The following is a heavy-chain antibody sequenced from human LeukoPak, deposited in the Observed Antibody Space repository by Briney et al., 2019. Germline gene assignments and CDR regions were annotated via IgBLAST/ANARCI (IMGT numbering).Heavy chain of an antibody. Sequence: GGSLRLSCAASGFTVSSNYMSWVRQAPGKGLEWVSVIYSGGSTYYADSVKGRFTISRDNSKNTLYLQMNSLRAEDTAVYYCARGRGLLWFGEQGYWGQGTLVTVSS. CDR2: IYSGGST. J-gene: IGHJ4*02. D-gene: IGHD3-10*01. V-gene: IGHV3-53*01. CDR3: ARGRGLLWFGEQGY. CDR1: GFTVSSNY.